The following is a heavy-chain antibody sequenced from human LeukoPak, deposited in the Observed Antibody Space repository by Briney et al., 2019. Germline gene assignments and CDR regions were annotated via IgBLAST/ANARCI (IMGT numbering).Heavy chain of an antibody. CDR1: RFTFSSYA. Sequence: PGGSLRLSCAASRFTFSSYAMSWVRQAPGKGLEWVANIKQDGSEKYYVDSVKGRFTISRDNAKNSLYLQMNSLRAEDTAVYYCARHGVGFDYWGQGTLVTVSS. CDR2: IKQDGSEK. V-gene: IGHV3-7*01. CDR3: ARHGVGFDY. J-gene: IGHJ4*02. D-gene: IGHD3-16*01.